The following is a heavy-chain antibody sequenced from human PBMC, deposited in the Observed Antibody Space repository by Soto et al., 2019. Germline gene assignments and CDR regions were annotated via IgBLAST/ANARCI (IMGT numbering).Heavy chain of an antibody. D-gene: IGHD6-13*01. Sequence: HPGGSLRLSCAASGFTFSSYGMSWVRQAPGKGLEWVSGISGSGGNTYYADSVKGRFTISRDNSKNTLYLQMNSLRAEDTAVYYCAKGEYSSSWYAGVFYYWGQGILVTVSS. V-gene: IGHV3-23*01. CDR1: GFTFSSYG. CDR2: ISGSGGNT. J-gene: IGHJ4*02. CDR3: AKGEYSSSWYAGVFYY.